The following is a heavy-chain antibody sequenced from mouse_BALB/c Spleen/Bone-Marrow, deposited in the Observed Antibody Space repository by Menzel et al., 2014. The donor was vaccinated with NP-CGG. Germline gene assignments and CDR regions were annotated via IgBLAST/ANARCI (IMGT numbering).Heavy chain of an antibody. D-gene: IGHD1-1*01. Sequence: QVQLQQSGPELARPGVSVKISCKGSGYTFTDYAMHWVKQSHAKSLEWIGVINTYSGNTNYNQNFKGKATMTVDKSSSTAFMELARLTYEDSAIYYCAREGYASTAWFAYWGQGTLVTVSA. V-gene: IGHV1-67*01. CDR2: INTYSGNT. CDR1: GYTFTDYA. CDR3: AREGYASTAWFAY. J-gene: IGHJ3*01.